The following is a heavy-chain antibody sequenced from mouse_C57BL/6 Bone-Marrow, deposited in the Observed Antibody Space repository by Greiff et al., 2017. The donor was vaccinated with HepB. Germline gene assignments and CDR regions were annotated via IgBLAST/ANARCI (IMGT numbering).Heavy chain of an antibody. CDR2: ILPGRGST. D-gene: IGHD2-5*01. V-gene: IGHV1-9*01. J-gene: IGHJ3*01. CDR1: GYTFTGYW. Sequence: VQLQQSGAELMKPGASVKLSCKATGYTFTGYWIEWVKQRPGHGLEWIGEILPGRGSTNYNEKFKGKATFTADTSSNTAYMQLSSLTTEDSAIYYCARHPYYSNYWPWFAYWGQGALVTVSA. CDR3: ARHPYYSNYWPWFAY.